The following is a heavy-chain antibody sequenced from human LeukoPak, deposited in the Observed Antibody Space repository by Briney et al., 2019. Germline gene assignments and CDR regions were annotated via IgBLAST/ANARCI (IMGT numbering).Heavy chain of an antibody. CDR3: AVVYSSSWWGGYGMDV. J-gene: IGHJ6*02. D-gene: IGHD6-13*01. Sequence: ASVKVSCKASGYTFTRHAISWVRQAPGQGLGWMGWITVYNDNTNYAQNLQGRVTMTTDTSTSTAYMELRSLRSDDTAVYYCAVVYSSSWWGGYGMDVWGQGTTVTVSS. CDR2: ITVYNDNT. V-gene: IGHV1-18*01. CDR1: GYTFTRHA.